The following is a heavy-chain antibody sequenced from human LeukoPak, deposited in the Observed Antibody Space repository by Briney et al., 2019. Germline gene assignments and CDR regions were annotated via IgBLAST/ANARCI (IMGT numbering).Heavy chain of an antibody. CDR1: GGTFSSYA. D-gene: IGHD3-22*01. CDR2: IIPIFGTE. J-gene: IGHJ4*02. CDR3: ARGAYYYDSSGYYYPDY. Sequence: SVKVSCKASGGTFSSYAISWVRQAPGQGLEWMGGIIPIFGTENYAQKFQGRVTITADESTSTAYMELSSLRSEDTAVYYCARGAYYYDSSGYYYPDYWGQGTLVTVSS. V-gene: IGHV1-69*13.